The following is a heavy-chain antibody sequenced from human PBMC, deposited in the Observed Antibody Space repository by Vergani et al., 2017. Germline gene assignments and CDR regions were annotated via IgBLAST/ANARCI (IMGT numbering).Heavy chain of an antibody. D-gene: IGHD2-2*01. CDR3: ARGSPDIVVVPAYPNRDWYFDL. V-gene: IGHV4-61*10. CDR2: IYYSGST. Sequence: QVQLQESGPGLVKPSETLSLTCTVSGGSVSSGSYYWSWIRQPAGKGLEWIGYIYYSGSTNYNPSLKSRVTISVDTSKNQFSLKLSSVTAADTAVYYCARGSPDIVVVPAYPNRDWYFDLWGRGTLVTVSS. CDR1: GGSVSSGSYY. J-gene: IGHJ2*01.